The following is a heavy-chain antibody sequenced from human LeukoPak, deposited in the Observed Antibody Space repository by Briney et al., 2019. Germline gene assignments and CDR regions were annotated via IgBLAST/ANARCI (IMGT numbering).Heavy chain of an antibody. D-gene: IGHD6-6*01. CDR1: GFTVSNNY. CDR2: IYSGGNT. V-gene: IGHV3-53*01. CDR3: ARVESSSWPLYYYYYMDV. J-gene: IGHJ6*03. Sequence: GGSLRLSCAASGFTVSNNYMTWVGQAPGKGLEWVSVIYSGGNTYYADSVKGRFTISRDNSKNTLYLQMNSLRAEDTAVYFCARVESSSWPLYYYYYMDVWGKGTTVTVSS.